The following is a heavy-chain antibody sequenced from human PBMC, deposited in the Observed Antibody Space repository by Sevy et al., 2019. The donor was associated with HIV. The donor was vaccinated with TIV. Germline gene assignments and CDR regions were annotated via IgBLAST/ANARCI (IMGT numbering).Heavy chain of an antibody. J-gene: IGHJ4*02. CDR3: ARLGDYDYGDYSCYL. CDR1: GGSISSSSYY. V-gene: IGHV4-39*01. D-gene: IGHD4-17*01. Sequence: SETLSLTCTVSGGSISSSSYYWGWIRQPPGKGLEWIGSIYYSGSTYYNPSLKSRVTISVDTSKNQFSLNLSSVTAADTAVYYCARLGDYDYGDYSCYLWGQGTLVTVSS. CDR2: IYYSGST.